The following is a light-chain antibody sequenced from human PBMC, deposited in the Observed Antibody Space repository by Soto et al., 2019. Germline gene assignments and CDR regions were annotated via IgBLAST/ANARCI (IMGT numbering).Light chain of an antibody. V-gene: IGKV1-5*01. CDR3: QQYNSYPWT. Sequence: DIQMTQSPSTLSASVGDRVTITCRASQSISSWLAWYQQKPGKAPKLLIYDASSLESGVPSRFSGSGSGTEFTLTISSLQPHDFETYYCQQYNSYPWTFGQGTKVDIX. CDR2: DAS. J-gene: IGKJ1*01. CDR1: QSISSW.